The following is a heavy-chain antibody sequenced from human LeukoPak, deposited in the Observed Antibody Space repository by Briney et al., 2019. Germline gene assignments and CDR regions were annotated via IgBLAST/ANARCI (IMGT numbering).Heavy chain of an antibody. D-gene: IGHD6-13*01. V-gene: IGHV4-39*07. CDR3: ARAPAYMYSSSWSDAFDI. J-gene: IGHJ3*02. CDR2: IYYSGST. CDR1: GGSISSSSYY. Sequence: SETQSLTCTVSGGSISSSSYYWGWIRQPPGRGLEWIGSIYYSGSTYYNPSLKSRVTISVDTSKNQFSLKPSSVTAADTAVYYCARAPAYMYSSSWSDAFDIWGQGTMVTVSS.